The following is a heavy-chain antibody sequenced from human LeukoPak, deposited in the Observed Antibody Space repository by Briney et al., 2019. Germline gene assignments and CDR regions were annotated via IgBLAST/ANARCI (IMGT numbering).Heavy chain of an antibody. D-gene: IGHD3-10*01. CDR1: GGSISSYY. CDR3: AREFTMVRGVSTPLSWFDP. V-gene: IGHV4-59*01. CDR2: IYYSWST. Sequence: SETLSLTCTVSGGSISSYYWSWIRQPPGKGLEWIGYIYYSWSTDYNPSLKSRVTISVDTSKNQFSLKLSSVTAADTAVYYCAREFTMVRGVSTPLSWFDPWGQGTLVTVSS. J-gene: IGHJ5*02.